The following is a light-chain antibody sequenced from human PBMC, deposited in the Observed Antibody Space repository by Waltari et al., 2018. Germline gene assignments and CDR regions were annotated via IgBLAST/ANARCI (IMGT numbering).Light chain of an antibody. CDR2: VAS. CDR3: QQRSNWPPT. J-gene: IGKJ1*01. Sequence: EIVLTQSPATLSLSPGERATLSCRASQRVGTYLGCNQHKPGQAPRLLSYVASTRATGIPARFSGSGSGTDFTFTISSLEPEDFAVYYCQQRSNWPPTFGQGTKVEIK. V-gene: IGKV3-11*01. CDR1: QRVGTY.